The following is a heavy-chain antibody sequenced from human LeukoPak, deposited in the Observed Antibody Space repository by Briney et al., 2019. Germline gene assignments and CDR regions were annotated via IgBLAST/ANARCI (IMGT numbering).Heavy chain of an antibody. D-gene: IGHD3-9*01. CDR3: AKNDILTGPL. CDR1: GFTFSNYP. CDR2: ISGSGGST. J-gene: IGHJ1*01. Sequence: GGSLRLSCAASGFTFSNYPMHWVRQAPGKGLEWVSAISGSGGSTYYADSVKGRFTISRDNSKNTLYLQMNSLRAEDTAVYYCAKNDILTGPLWGQGTLVTVSS. V-gene: IGHV3-23*01.